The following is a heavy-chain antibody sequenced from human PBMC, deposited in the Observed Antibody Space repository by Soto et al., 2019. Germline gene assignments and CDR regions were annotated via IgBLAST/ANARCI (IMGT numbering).Heavy chain of an antibody. CDR1: GGSISSGGYS. V-gene: IGHV4-30-2*01. D-gene: IGHD1-26*01. CDR2: IYHSGST. CDR3: ASSRGSHVPLDY. Sequence: QLQLQESGSGLVKPSQTLSLTCAVSGGSISSGGYSWSWIRQPPGTGLEWIGYIYHSGSTYYNPSLKSRVTISVDRSKNQFSLKLSSVTAADTAVYYCASSRGSHVPLDYWGQGTLVTVSS. J-gene: IGHJ4*02.